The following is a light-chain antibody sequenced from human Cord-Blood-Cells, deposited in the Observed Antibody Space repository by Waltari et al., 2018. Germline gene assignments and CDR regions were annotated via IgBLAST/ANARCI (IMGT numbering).Light chain of an antibody. CDR2: RND. V-gene: IGLV1-47*01. Sequence: QSVLTQPPSASGTPGQRVTISCSGSSSNIGSNYVYWYQQLPGTAPNLLTYRNDQRPPGVPDRFSGSKSGNSASLAISGLRSEDEADYYCAAWDDSLSGWVFGGGTKLTVL. J-gene: IGLJ3*02. CDR1: SSNIGSNY. CDR3: AAWDDSLSGWV.